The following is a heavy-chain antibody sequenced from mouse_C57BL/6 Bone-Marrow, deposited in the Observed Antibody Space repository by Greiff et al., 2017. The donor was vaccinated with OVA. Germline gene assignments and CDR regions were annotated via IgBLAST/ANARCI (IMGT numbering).Heavy chain of an antibody. CDR2: IHPNSGST. Sequence: VQLQQPGAELVKPGASVKLSCKASGYTFTSYWMHWVKQRPGQGLEWIGMIHPNSGSTNYNEKFKSKATLTVDKSSSTAYMQLSSLTSEDSAVYFCASSPIYVGYYWFAYWGQGTLVTVSA. J-gene: IGHJ3*01. CDR3: ASSPIYVGYYWFAY. V-gene: IGHV1-64*01. CDR1: GYTFTSYW. D-gene: IGHD2-3*01.